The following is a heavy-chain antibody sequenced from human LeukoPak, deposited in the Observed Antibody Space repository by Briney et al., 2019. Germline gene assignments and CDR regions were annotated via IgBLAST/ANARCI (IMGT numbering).Heavy chain of an antibody. CDR1: GYTFTTYY. J-gene: IGHJ6*03. CDR2: INPSGGST. D-gene: IGHD1-26*01. V-gene: IGHV1-46*01. CDR3: AREGQARGSFPYYYYYYYMDV. Sequence: ASVKVSCKASGYTFTTYYLHWVRQAPGQGLEWMGLINPSGGSTGYAQKFQGRVTITADKSTSTAYMELSSLRSEDTAVYYCAREGQARGSFPYYYYYYYMDVWGKGTTVTVSS.